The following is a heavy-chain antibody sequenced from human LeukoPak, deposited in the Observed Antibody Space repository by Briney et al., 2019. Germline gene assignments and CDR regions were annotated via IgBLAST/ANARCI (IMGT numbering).Heavy chain of an antibody. Sequence: QPGGSLRLSCAASGFTVSSNYMSWVRQAPGKGLEWVSVIYSSGSAYYADSVKGRFTISRDNSKNTLYLQMNSLRAEDTAVYYCARGPYSSGWYGLDYWGQGSLVTVSS. CDR2: IYSSGSA. J-gene: IGHJ4*02. V-gene: IGHV3-53*01. CDR3: ARGPYSSGWYGLDY. D-gene: IGHD6-19*01. CDR1: GFTVSSNY.